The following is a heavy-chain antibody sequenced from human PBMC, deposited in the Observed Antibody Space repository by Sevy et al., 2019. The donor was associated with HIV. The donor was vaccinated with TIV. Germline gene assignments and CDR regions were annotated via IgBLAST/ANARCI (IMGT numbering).Heavy chain of an antibody. Sequence: GGSLRLSCAASGFTFSSYGMHWVRQAPGKGLEWVAVISCDGSNKYYADSVKGRFTISRDNSKNTLYLQMNSLRAEDTAVYYCAKDGYSSGRYGMDVWGQGTTVTVSS. CDR1: GFTFSSYG. J-gene: IGHJ6*02. CDR2: ISCDGSNK. CDR3: AKDGYSSGRYGMDV. D-gene: IGHD6-19*01. V-gene: IGHV3-30*18.